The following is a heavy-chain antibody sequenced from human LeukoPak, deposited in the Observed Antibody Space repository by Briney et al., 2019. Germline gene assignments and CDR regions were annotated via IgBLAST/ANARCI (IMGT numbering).Heavy chain of an antibody. CDR1: GYTFTGYY. V-gene: IGHV1-8*02. D-gene: IGHD6-13*01. Sequence: ASVKVSCKASGYTFTGYYMHWVRQAPGQGLEWMGWINPNSGNTGYAQKFQGRVTMTRNTSISTAYMELSSLRSEDTAVYYCARGRLRQQQLVLSYWGQGTLVTVSS. CDR3: ARGRLRQQQLVLSY. CDR2: INPNSGNT. J-gene: IGHJ4*02.